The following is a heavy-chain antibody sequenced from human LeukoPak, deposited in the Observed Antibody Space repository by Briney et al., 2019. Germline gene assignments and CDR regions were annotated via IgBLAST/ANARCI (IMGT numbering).Heavy chain of an antibody. J-gene: IGHJ4*02. Sequence: PGGSLRLSCAASGFSFSSYSMNWVREAPGKGLEWVSYISNSSSTIYYADSVKGRFTISRDNAKNSLYLQMNSLRAEDTAVYYCARDFERDRNYYDPLPFDYWGQGTLVTLSS. CDR1: GFSFSSYS. D-gene: IGHD3-22*01. CDR2: ISNSSSTI. CDR3: ARDFERDRNYYDPLPFDY. V-gene: IGHV3-48*01.